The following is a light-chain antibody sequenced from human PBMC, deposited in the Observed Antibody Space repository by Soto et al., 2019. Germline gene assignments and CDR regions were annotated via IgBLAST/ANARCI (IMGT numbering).Light chain of an antibody. CDR3: QLWNSSSDQGV. CDR1: NIGINA. V-gene: IGLV3-21*04. Sequence: SYDLTQPPSVSVAPEKTATITCGGDNIGINAVHWYQQKPGQAPLLVVYYDSDRPSGIPERFSGSTSGNTATLTISRVEAGDEADYYCQLWNSSSDQGVFGGGTQLTVL. CDR2: YDS. J-gene: IGLJ3*02.